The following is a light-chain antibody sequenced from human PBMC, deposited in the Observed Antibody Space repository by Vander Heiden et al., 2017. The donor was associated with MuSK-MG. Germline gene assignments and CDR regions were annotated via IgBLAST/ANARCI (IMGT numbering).Light chain of an antibody. J-gene: IGLJ2*01. CDR2: LEGSGSY. V-gene: IGLV4-60*02. Sequence: QPVLTQSTSASASLGSSVTLTCALSSRHGTYIIAWHQQQPGKAPRYLMGLEGSGSYNKGGGGPDRFSGYSSGADRYLTISNLQCEDDDDYYCETWDSNTHIFGGGTKLTVL. CDR1: SRHGTYI. CDR3: ETWDSNTHI.